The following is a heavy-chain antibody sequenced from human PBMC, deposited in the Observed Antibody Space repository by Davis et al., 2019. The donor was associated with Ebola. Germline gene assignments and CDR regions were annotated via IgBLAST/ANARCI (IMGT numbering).Heavy chain of an antibody. Sequence: SVTVSCMASGYTFTGSYIYWVRQAPGQGLEWMGWINPNSGGTNYAQKFQGWVTMTRDTSISTAYMELSRLRSDDTAVYYCARDPWYYYYGMDVWGQGTTVTVSS. J-gene: IGHJ6*02. CDR2: INPNSGGT. CDR3: ARDPWYYYYGMDV. V-gene: IGHV1-2*04. CDR1: GYTFTGSY.